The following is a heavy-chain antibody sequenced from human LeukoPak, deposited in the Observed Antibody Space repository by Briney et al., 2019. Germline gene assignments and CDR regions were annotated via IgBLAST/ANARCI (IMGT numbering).Heavy chain of an antibody. CDR3: ARICVVSVEQQLVRENAFDI. CDR1: GGSFSGYY. D-gene: IGHD6-13*01. V-gene: IGHV4-34*01. CDR2: INHSGTT. J-gene: IGHJ3*02. Sequence: SETLSLTCAVYGGSFSGYYWSWIRQPPGKGLEWIGEINHSGTTNYNPSLKSRVTISIDTSKNQFSLKLNSVTAADTAVYHCARICVVSVEQQLVRENAFDIWGQGTMVTVSS.